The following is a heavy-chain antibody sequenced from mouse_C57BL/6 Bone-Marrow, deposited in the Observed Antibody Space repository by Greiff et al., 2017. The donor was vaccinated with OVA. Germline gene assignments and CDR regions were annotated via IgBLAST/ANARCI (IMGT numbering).Heavy chain of an antibody. Sequence: QVQLKQPGAELVRPGTSVKLSCKASGYTFTSYWMHWVKQRPGQGLEWIGVIDPSDSYTNYNQKFKGKATLTVDTSSSTAYMQLSSLTSEDSAVYYCAGDGFPRFAYWGQGTLVTVSA. J-gene: IGHJ3*01. CDR1: GYTFTSYW. CDR3: AGDGFPRFAY. D-gene: IGHD2-3*01. V-gene: IGHV1-59*01. CDR2: IDPSDSYT.